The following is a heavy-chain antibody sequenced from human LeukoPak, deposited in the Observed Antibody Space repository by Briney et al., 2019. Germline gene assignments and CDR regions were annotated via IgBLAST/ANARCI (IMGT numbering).Heavy chain of an antibody. CDR3: ARLINSSDKDY. D-gene: IGHD6-25*01. Sequence: EASVKVSCKASGYTFTGNYMHWKRQAPGQGLEWMGWINPNSGGTNYAQKFQGRVTMTRDTSISTAYMELSRLRSDDTAVYYCARLINSSDKDYWGQGTLVTVSS. CDR1: GYTFTGNY. J-gene: IGHJ4*02. CDR2: INPNSGGT. V-gene: IGHV1-2*02.